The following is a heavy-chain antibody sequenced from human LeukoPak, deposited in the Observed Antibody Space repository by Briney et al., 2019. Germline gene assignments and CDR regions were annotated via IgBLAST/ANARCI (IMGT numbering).Heavy chain of an antibody. Sequence: SETLSLTCAVYGGSFSGYYWSWIRQPPGKGLEWIGEINHSGSTNYNPSLKSRVTISVDTSKNQFSLKLSSVTAADTAVYYCARLAAYSSSFDYWGQGTLVIVSS. CDR3: ARLAAYSSSFDY. D-gene: IGHD5-12*01. CDR2: INHSGST. V-gene: IGHV4-34*01. J-gene: IGHJ4*02. CDR1: GGSFSGYY.